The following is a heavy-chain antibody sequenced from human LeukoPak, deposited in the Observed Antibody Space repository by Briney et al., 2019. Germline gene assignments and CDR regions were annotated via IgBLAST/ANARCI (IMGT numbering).Heavy chain of an antibody. CDR1: GGSCSGYN. J-gene: IGHJ5*02. D-gene: IGHD3-9*01. V-gene: IGHV4-34*01. CDR3: ARGSIRYFDWLLLWWFDH. CDR2: INHSGST. Sequence: SETLSLTCAVYGGSCSGYNWSWIRQPPGKGLEWIGEINHSGSTNYNPSLKSRVTISVDTSKNQFSLKLSSVTAADTAVYYCARGSIRYFDWLLLWWFDHWGQGTLVTVSS.